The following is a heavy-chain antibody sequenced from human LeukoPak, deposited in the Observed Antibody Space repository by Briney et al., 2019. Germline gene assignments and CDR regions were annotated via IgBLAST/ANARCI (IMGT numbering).Heavy chain of an antibody. D-gene: IGHD3-22*01. V-gene: IGHV3-23*01. CDR2: ISGSGGST. CDR3: AKDLYDSSGYYAPFDI. Sequence: GGSLRLSCAASGFTFSSYAMSWVRQAPGKGLEWVSAISGSGGSTYYADSVKGRFTISRDNSKNTLHLQMNSLRAEDTAVYYCAKDLYDSSGYYAPFDIWGQGTMVTVSS. CDR1: GFTFSSYA. J-gene: IGHJ3*02.